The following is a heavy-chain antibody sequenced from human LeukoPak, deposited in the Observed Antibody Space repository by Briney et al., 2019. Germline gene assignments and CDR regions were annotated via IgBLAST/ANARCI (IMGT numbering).Heavy chain of an antibody. CDR3: ARAGGYSYGTNWFDP. CDR1: GYTFTGYY. V-gene: IGHV1-2*06. Sequence: ASVKVSCKASGYTFTGYYVHWVRQAPGQGLEWMGRINPNSGGTNYAQKFQGRVTITTDESTSTAYMELSSLRSEDTAVYYCARAGGYSYGTNWFDPWGQGTLVTVSS. D-gene: IGHD5-18*01. CDR2: INPNSGGT. J-gene: IGHJ5*02.